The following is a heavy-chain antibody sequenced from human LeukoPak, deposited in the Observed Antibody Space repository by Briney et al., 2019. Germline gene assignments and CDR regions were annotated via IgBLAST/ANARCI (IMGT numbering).Heavy chain of an antibody. CDR1: GFTFSGSA. V-gene: IGHV3-73*01. CDR3: TRGSGGYSYGYYYYGMDV. D-gene: IGHD5-18*01. J-gene: IGHJ6*02. Sequence: GGSLRLSYAASGFTFSGSAMHWVRQASGKGLEWVGRIRSKANSYATAYAASVKGRFTISRDDSKNTAYLQMNSLKTEDTAVYYCTRGSGGYSYGYYYYGMDVWGQGTTVTVSS. CDR2: IRSKANSYAT.